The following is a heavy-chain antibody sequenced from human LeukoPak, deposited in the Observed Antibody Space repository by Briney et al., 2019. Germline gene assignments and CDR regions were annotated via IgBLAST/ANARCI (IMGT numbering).Heavy chain of an antibody. V-gene: IGHV3-21*01. CDR2: ISSSSSYI. CDR3: ARDDEDYCGNGGFDP. D-gene: IGHD4-23*01. CDR1: GFTFSSYS. Sequence: PGGSLRLSCAASGFTFSSYSMNWVRQAPGKGLEWVSSISSSSSYIYYADSVKGRFTIPRDNAKNSLYLQMNSLRAEDTAVYYCARDDEDYCGNGGFDPWGQGTLVTVSS. J-gene: IGHJ5*02.